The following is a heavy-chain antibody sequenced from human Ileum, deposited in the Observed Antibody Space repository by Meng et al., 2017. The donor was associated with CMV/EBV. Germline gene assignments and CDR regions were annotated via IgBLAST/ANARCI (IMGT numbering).Heavy chain of an antibody. CDR2: FHISGAT. D-gene: IGHD1-1*01. Sequence: QVQLQESGPGLVAPPEPLSLTCPVSGGFIGSGDYYWSWIRQPAGKGLEWIGRFHISGATNYNPSLKSRVTMSVDTSKNQFSLKVRSVTAADTAVYYCAREMSRTGFFDYWGQGNLVTVSS. CDR1: GGFIGSGDYY. J-gene: IGHJ4*02. CDR3: AREMSRTGFFDY. V-gene: IGHV4-61*02.